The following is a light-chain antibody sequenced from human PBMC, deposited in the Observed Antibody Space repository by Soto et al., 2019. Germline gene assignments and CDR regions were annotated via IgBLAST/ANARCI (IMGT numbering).Light chain of an antibody. J-gene: IGLJ2*01. CDR3: SARDDILSGVV. V-gene: IGLV1-47*01. CDR2: RSD. CDR1: SSNIGSNH. Sequence: QSVLTQPPSASGTPGQRVTISCSGSSSNIGSNHVYWYQQFPGMAPKLLMYRSDQRPTGVPDRFSGSKSGTSASLAISGLRSDDEADYYCSARDDILSGVVFGGGTKVT.